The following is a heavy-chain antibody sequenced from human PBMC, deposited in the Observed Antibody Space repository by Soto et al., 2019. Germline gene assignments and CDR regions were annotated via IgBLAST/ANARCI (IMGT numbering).Heavy chain of an antibody. CDR2: INPNSGGT. CDR3: ARATLGYCSSTSCQGDYYYYYMDV. D-gene: IGHD2-2*01. V-gene: IGHV1-2*04. CDR1: GYTFTGYY. Sequence: QVQLMQSGAEVKKPGASVKVSCKASGYTFTGYYMHWVRQAPGQGLEWMGWINPNSGGTNYAQKFQGWVTMTRDTSISTAYMELSRLRSDDTAVYYCARATLGYCSSTSCQGDYYYYYMDVWGKGTTVTVSS. J-gene: IGHJ6*03.